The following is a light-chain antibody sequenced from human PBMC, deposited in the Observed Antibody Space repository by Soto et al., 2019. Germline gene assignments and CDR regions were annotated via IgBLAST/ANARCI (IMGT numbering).Light chain of an antibody. V-gene: IGKV1-39*01. J-gene: IGKJ3*01. CDR2: HAS. Sequence: QMSPSPSTPPASVGDRVTLTFRASQSISNWLAWYQQKPGTAPKVLIYHASNLQSGVPSRFSGSGSGTDFTLTISSLQPEDFATYYCQQSYSTPACGPGTKVDIK. CDR1: QSISNW. CDR3: QQSYSTPA.